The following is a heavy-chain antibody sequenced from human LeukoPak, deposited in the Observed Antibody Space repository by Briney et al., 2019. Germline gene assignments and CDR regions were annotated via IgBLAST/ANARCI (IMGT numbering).Heavy chain of an antibody. D-gene: IGHD3-9*01. CDR1: GFTFSNYT. V-gene: IGHV3-23*01. J-gene: IGHJ4*02. CDR2: ITGSGSGI. Sequence: GGSLRLSCAASGFTFSNYTMSWVRQAPGKGLEWVSAITGSGSGIYYADSMKSRFTISRDNSKNTLYLQINSLRAEDTAVYYCAKWGDYDVLTGYYVSDYWGQGTLVTVSS. CDR3: AKWGDYDVLTGYYVSDY.